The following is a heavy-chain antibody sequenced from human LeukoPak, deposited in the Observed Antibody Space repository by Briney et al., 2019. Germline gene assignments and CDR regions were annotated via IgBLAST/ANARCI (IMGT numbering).Heavy chain of an antibody. D-gene: IGHD3-22*01. Sequence: SETLSLTCTVSGGSISSYYCNWFRQPPGKGLEWIGYIYNSVTTNYNPSLKSRVTISVDMPKNQFSLRLSSVTATDTAVYYCVTGGGWLPDYWGQGTLVTVSS. CDR2: IYNSVTT. J-gene: IGHJ4*02. CDR3: VTGGGWLPDY. CDR1: GGSISSYY. V-gene: IGHV4-59*01.